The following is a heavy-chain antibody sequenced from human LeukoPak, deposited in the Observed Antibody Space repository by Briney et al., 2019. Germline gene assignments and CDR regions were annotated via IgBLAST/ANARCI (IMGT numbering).Heavy chain of an antibody. V-gene: IGHV1-2*02. CDR1: GYTFTGYY. CDR2: INPNSGGT. CDR3: ARVQGGSYFAAVDY. Sequence: ASVKVSCKASGYTFTGYYMHWVRQAPGQGLEWVGWINPNSGGTNYAQKFQGRVTMTRDTSISTAYMELSRLRSDDTAVYYCARVQGGSYFAAVDYWGQGTLVTVSS. D-gene: IGHD1-26*01. J-gene: IGHJ4*02.